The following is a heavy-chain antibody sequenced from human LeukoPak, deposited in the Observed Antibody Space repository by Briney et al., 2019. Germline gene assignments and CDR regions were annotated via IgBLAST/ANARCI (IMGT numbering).Heavy chain of an antibody. J-gene: IGHJ3*02. CDR2: IYSGGST. D-gene: IGHD5-18*01. Sequence: GGSLRLSCAASGFTVSSNYMSWVRQAPGKGLEWVSVIYSGGSTYYADSVKGRFTISRDNSKNTLYLQMNSLRAEDTAVYYCARAPAMRNAFDSWGQGTMVTVSS. CDR1: GFTVSSNY. CDR3: ARAPAMRNAFDS. V-gene: IGHV3-66*01.